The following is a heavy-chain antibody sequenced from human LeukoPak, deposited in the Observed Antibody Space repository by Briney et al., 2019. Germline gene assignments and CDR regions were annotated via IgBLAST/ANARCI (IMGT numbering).Heavy chain of an antibody. CDR1: GASISSSY. Sequence: SETLSLTCTVSGASISSSYWSWIRQPPGRELEWIGYIYYSGITNYHPSLKSRVTISVDTSKNQFSLRLNSVTAADTAVYYCVRGAGRDGGYWGQGTLVTVSS. J-gene: IGHJ4*02. CDR3: VRGAGRDGGY. CDR2: IYYSGIT. D-gene: IGHD5-24*01. V-gene: IGHV4-59*01.